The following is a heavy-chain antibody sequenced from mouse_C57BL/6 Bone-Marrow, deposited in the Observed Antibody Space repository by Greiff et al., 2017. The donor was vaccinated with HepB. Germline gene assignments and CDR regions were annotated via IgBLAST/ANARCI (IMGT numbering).Heavy chain of an antibody. J-gene: IGHJ3*01. CDR1: GFTFSDYY. Sequence: EVMLVESEGGLVQPGSSMKLSCTASGFTFSDYYMAWVRQVPEKGLEWVANINYDGSSTYYLDSLKSRFIISRDNAKNILYLQMSSLKSEDTATYYCARENYGYDGAWFAYWGQGTLVTVSA. CDR2: INYDGSST. V-gene: IGHV5-16*01. CDR3: ARENYGYDGAWFAY. D-gene: IGHD2-2*01.